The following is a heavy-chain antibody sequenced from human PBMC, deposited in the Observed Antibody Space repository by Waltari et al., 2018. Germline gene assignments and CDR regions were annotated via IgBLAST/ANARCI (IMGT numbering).Heavy chain of an antibody. CDR3: AKDYLFGVGAFDY. D-gene: IGHD1-26*01. Sequence: QVQLQESGPGLVKPSETLSLTCTVSGGSISSYYWSWIRQPAGKGLEWIGRIYTSGSTNYNPSLKSRVTISVDNSKNTLYLQMNSLRAEDTAVYYCAKDYLFGVGAFDYWGQGTLVTVSS. J-gene: IGHJ4*02. CDR1: GGSISSYY. CDR2: IYTSGST. V-gene: IGHV4-4*07.